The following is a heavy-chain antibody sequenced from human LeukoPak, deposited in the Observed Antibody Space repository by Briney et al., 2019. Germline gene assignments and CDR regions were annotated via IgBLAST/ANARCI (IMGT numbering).Heavy chain of an antibody. Sequence: GGSLRLSCAASGFTFSSYWMHWVRQAPGKGLVWVSVISESGGTTYSADSVRGRFTISRDDSKNTLYLQMNSLRAEDTDVYDCAKYPSTGYSYYFAYWGQGTLGTVSS. CDR3: AKYPSTGYSYYFAY. J-gene: IGHJ4*02. D-gene: IGHD3-9*01. CDR1: GFTFSSYW. V-gene: IGHV3-23*01. CDR2: ISESGGTT.